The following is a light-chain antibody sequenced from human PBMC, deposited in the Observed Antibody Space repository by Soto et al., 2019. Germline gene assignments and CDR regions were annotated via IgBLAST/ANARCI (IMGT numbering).Light chain of an antibody. CDR2: GNS. CDR3: QSYDSSLSGWV. J-gene: IGLJ2*01. Sequence: QSVLTQPPSVSGAPGQRVTISCTGSSSNIGAGYDVHWYQQLPRTAPKLLIYGNSNRPSGVPDRFSGSKSGTSASLAITGLQAEDEADYYCQSYDSSLSGWVFGGGTTVTVL. CDR1: SSNIGAGYD. V-gene: IGLV1-40*01.